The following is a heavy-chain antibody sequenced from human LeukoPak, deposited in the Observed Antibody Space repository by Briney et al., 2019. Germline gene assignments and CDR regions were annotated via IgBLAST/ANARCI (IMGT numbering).Heavy chain of an antibody. CDR2: ISSSSSHI. Sequence: PRGSLRLSCAASGFTFSSYTMNWVRQAPGKGLEWVSSISSSSSHIYYADSVKGRFTISRDNAKNSLYLQVNSLRAEDTAVYYCARVRLCSTNCYRYYYGMDVWGQGTTVTVSS. CDR3: ARVRLCSTNCYRYYYGMDV. V-gene: IGHV3-21*01. D-gene: IGHD2-2*01. J-gene: IGHJ6*02. CDR1: GFTFSSYT.